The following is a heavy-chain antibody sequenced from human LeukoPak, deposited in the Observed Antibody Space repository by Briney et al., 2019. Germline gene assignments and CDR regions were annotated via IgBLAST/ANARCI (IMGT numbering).Heavy chain of an antibody. CDR2: INPMFGTA. CDR3: AREQWHSSA. J-gene: IGHJ5*02. V-gene: IGHV1-69*13. CDR1: GGTFSSYP. D-gene: IGHD6-19*01. Sequence: SVKVSCKASGGTFSSYPLSWVRQAPGQGIKWMGGINPMFGTANDGQKFQGRITINEDESTNTAHMELSRLGSEDSAVYYCAREQWHSSAWGQGTLVTVSS.